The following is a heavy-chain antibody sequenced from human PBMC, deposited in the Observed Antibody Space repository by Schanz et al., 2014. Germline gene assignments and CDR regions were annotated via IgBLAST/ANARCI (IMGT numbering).Heavy chain of an antibody. CDR1: GFTFSTYA. CDR2: ITTGGNT. Sequence: EVQLLESGGGLVQPGGSLRLSCSASGFTFSTYAMSWARQTPGKGLEWVSSITTGGNTYYRDSVKGRFIVSRDNSNNTLYLQMKSLRAEDTAVYYCAKDGRLPYYGTGSDFDYWGQGTLVAVSS. J-gene: IGHJ4*02. D-gene: IGHD3-22*01. V-gene: IGHV3-23*01. CDR3: AKDGRLPYYGTGSDFDY.